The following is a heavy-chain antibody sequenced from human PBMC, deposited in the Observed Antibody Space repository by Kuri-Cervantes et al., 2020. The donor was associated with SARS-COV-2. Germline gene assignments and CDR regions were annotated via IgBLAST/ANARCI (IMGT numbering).Heavy chain of an antibody. D-gene: IGHD3-3*01. CDR3: ARGGLEITIFGVAYNWFDP. Sequence: SVKVSCKASGYAFTSYYMHWVRQAPGQGLEWMGGIIPIFGTANYAQKFQGRVTITADESTSTAYMELSSLRSEDTAVYYCARGGLEITIFGVAYNWFDPWGQGTLVTVSS. CDR2: IIPIFGTA. CDR1: GYAFTSYY. V-gene: IGHV1-69*13. J-gene: IGHJ5*02.